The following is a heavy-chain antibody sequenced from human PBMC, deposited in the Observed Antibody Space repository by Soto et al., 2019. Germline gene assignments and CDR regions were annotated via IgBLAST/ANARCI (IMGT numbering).Heavy chain of an antibody. V-gene: IGHV4-34*01. D-gene: IGHD6-6*01. CDR3: VYSSSYNWFDP. CDR1: GGSFSGYY. Sequence: ASETLSLTCAVYGGSFSGYYWSWIRQPPGKGLEWIGEINHSGSTNYNPSLKSRVTISVDMSKNQFSLKLSSVTAADTAVYYCVYSSSYNWFDPRGQGTLVTVSS. J-gene: IGHJ5*02. CDR2: INHSGST.